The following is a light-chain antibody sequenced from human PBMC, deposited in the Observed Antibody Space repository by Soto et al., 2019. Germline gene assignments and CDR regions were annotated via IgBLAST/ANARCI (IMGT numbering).Light chain of an antibody. CDR1: SSDVGSYNL. J-gene: IGLJ1*01. CDR2: EGS. V-gene: IGLV2-14*02. CDR3: TSYTSSTPFYV. Sequence: QSALTQPASVSGSPGQSITISCTGTSSDVGSYNLVSWYQQHPGKAPKLMIYEGSKRPSGVSNRFSGSKSVNTASLTISGLQAEDEAEYYCTSYTSSTPFYVFGTGTKVTVL.